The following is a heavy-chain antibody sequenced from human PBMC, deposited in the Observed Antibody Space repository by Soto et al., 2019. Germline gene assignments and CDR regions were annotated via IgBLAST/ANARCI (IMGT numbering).Heavy chain of an antibody. CDR1: GFTFSSYD. CDR3: AKPYYDILTGSDSPYDY. V-gene: IGHV3-30*18. Sequence: GGSLRLSCAASGFTFSSYDMHWVRQAPGKGLEWVAVISYDGSNKYYADSVKGRFTISRDNSKNTLYLQMNSLRAEDTAVYYCAKPYYDILTGSDSPYDYWGQGTLVTVSS. D-gene: IGHD3-9*01. CDR2: ISYDGSNK. J-gene: IGHJ4*02.